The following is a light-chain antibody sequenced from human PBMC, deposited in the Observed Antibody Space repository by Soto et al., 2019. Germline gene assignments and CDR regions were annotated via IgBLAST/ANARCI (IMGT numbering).Light chain of an antibody. J-gene: IGKJ1*01. CDR2: GAS. CDR3: QQYDQWWT. V-gene: IGKV3-15*01. CDR1: QSVNNN. Sequence: EIVMTQAPATLSVSPCERATLSCRASQSVNNNLAWYHLKPGQAPRLLLYGASIRATDVPARFSGGGSGTEYTLTISSLQSEDFGIYFCQQYDQWWTFGQGTKVDI.